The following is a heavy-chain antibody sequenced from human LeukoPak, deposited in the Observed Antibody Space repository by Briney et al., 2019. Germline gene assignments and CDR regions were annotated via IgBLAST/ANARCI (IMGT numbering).Heavy chain of an antibody. V-gene: IGHV3-7*01. Sequence: GGSLRLSCAASGFTFSSYWMSWVRQAPGKGLEWVANIKQDGSEKYYVDSVKGRFTISRDNAKNSLYLQMNSLRAEDTAVYYCASQRRQPLVLFDYWGQGTLVTVSS. D-gene: IGHD6-13*01. CDR3: ASQRRQPLVLFDY. J-gene: IGHJ4*02. CDR1: GFTFSSYW. CDR2: IKQDGSEK.